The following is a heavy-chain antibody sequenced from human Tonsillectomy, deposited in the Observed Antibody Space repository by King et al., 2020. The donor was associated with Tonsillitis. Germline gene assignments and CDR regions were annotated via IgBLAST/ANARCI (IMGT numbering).Heavy chain of an antibody. V-gene: IGHV1-18*04. Sequence: QLVQSGAEVKKPGASVKVSCKASGYTFTSYGISWVRQAPGQGLEWMGWISAYNGNTNYAQKLQGRVTMTTDTSTSTAYMELRSLRSDDTAVYYCARDGYYDFWRGYYTAYYYFPNYFDYWGQGTLVTVSS. CDR1: GYTFTSYG. CDR3: ARDGYYDFWRGYYTAYYYFPNYFDY. CDR2: ISAYNGNT. D-gene: IGHD3-3*01. J-gene: IGHJ4*02.